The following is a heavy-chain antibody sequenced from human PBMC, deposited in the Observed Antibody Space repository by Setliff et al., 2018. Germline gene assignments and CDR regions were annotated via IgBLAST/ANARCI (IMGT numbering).Heavy chain of an antibody. CDR3: GAGGY. CDR1: GFTFNNTW. J-gene: IGHJ4*02. Sequence: PGESLKISCTASGFTFNNTWMNWIRQAPGKGLEWLGRIKRNKREGGATHYAAPVRGRFAISRDDSKNTLFLQMDNLQTEDTGVYYCGAGGYWGRGALVTVSS. D-gene: IGHD1-1*01. V-gene: IGHV3-15*07. CDR2: IKRNKREGGAT.